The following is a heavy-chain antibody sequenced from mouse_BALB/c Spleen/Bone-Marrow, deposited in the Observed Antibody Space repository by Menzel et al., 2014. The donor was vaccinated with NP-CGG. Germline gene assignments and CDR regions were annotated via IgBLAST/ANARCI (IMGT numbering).Heavy chain of an antibody. CDR3: ASYYYGRYFDV. V-gene: IGHV14-3*02. J-gene: IGHJ1*01. CDR1: GFNIKDTY. CDR2: IDPANGNT. Sequence: EVQLQQSGAELVKPGASVKLSCTASGFNIKDTYMHWVKQRPEQGLEWIGRIDPANGNTKYDPKFQGKATITADTSSNIAYLQLSSLTSEDTAVYYCASYYYGRYFDVWGAGTTVTVSS. D-gene: IGHD1-1*01.